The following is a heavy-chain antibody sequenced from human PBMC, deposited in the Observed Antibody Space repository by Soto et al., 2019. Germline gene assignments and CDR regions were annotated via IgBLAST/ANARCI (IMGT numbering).Heavy chain of an antibody. CDR1: GFSFSSYW. J-gene: IGHJ4*02. CDR3: TPLLDYYDSSGYPPIRDY. D-gene: IGHD3-22*01. V-gene: IGHV3-74*01. CDR2: INSDGSST. Sequence: GGSLRLSCAASGFSFSSYWMHWVRQAPGKGLVWVSRINSDGSSTSYADSVKGRFTISRDNAKNTLYPQMNSLRAEDTAVYYCTPLLDYYDSSGYPPIRDYWGQGTLVTVSS.